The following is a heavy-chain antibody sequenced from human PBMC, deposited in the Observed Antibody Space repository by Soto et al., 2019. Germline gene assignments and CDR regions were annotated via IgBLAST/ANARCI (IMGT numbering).Heavy chain of an antibody. D-gene: IGHD3-10*01. Sequence: AGGSLRLSCAASGFTFSSYAMTWVRQTPGKGLEWVSVISGSGGTTYYADSVKGRFTISRDNSKRSLYLQMNSLRAEDTAVYYCARRKSTEYFFDYWGQGTLVTVSS. CDR1: GFTFSSYA. V-gene: IGHV3-23*01. CDR3: ARRKSTEYFFDY. J-gene: IGHJ4*02. CDR2: ISGSGGTT.